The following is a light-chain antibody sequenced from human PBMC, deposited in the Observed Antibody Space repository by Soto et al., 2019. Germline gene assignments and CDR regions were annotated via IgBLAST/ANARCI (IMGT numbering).Light chain of an antibody. CDR2: DAS. V-gene: IGKV1-5*01. Sequence: DIQMTQSPSTLSASVGDRVTITCRASQSISSWLAWYQQKPGKAPKLLIYDASSLESGIPSRFSGSGSGTEFTLTISSLQPDDFATYYCQQYNSYLLTFGGGTKVEIK. CDR3: QQYNSYLLT. CDR1: QSISSW. J-gene: IGKJ4*01.